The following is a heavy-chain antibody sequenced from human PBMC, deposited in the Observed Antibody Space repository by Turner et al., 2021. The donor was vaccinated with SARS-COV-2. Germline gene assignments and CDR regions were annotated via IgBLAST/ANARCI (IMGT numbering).Heavy chain of an antibody. CDR1: GFMFSSFT. Sequence: EVHLVESGGGLVKPGGSLTLSCAASGFMFSSFTMNWVRQAPGKGLEWVSSISHSSKYIYYADSVRGRFSISRDNAKKSVYLEMNTLRADDTAVYFCSRVQGAIDYWGQGILVTVSS. J-gene: IGHJ4*02. CDR2: ISHSSKYI. CDR3: SRVQGAIDY. V-gene: IGHV3-21*01.